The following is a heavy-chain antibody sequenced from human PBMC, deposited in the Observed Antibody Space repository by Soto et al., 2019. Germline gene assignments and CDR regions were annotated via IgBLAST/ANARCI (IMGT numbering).Heavy chain of an antibody. CDR2: ISSRSSTI. J-gene: IGHJ4*02. CDR1: GFTFSDYY. V-gene: IGHV3-11*01. D-gene: IGHD2-8*01. Sequence: QVQLVEAGGGLVKPGGSLRLSCAASGFTFSDYYMIWIRQAPGKGLEWVSYISSRSSTIFYADSVKGRFTISRDNVKNSLYLQMKSLRAEATAVYYCASGTNGAFFVYWGQGILVTVSS. CDR3: ASGTNGAFFVY.